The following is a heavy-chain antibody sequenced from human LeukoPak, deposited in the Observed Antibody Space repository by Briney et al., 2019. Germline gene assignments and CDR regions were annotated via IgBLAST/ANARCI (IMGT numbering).Heavy chain of an antibody. CDR3: ASGYYYDSSGYYYAFDY. CDR2: IYHSGST. Sequence: SGTLSLTCAVSGGSISSSNWWSWVRQPPGKGLEWIGEIYHSGSTNYNPSLKSRVTISVDKSKNQFSLKLSSVTAADTAVYYCASGYYYDSSGYYYAFDYWGQGTLVTVSS. V-gene: IGHV4-4*02. D-gene: IGHD3-22*01. J-gene: IGHJ4*02. CDR1: GGSISSSNW.